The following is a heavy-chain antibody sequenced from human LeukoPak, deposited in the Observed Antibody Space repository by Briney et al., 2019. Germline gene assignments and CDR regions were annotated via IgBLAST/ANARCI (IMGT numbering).Heavy chain of an antibody. CDR3: VPSPVPYYYDSSGDPAY. CDR2: IIPIVGIA. Sequence: GASVTVSSTASVGTFSIYAISWVRQAPGQGLAWMGRIIPIVGIANYAQKFQGRVTITADKSTSTAYMELSSLRSEETPVYYWVPSPVPYYYDSSGDPAYWGQRTLVTLSS. V-gene: IGHV1-69*04. D-gene: IGHD3-22*01. CDR1: VGTFSIYA. J-gene: IGHJ4*02.